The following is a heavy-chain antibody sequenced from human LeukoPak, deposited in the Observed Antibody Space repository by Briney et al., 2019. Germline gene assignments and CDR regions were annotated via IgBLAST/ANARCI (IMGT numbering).Heavy chain of an antibody. CDR2: IWYDGSNK. CDR1: GFTFSSYG. J-gene: IGHJ4*02. D-gene: IGHD6-6*01. CDR3: ARDHVSDSSSLDY. Sequence: GGSLRLSCAASGFTFSSYGMHWVRQAPGKGLEWVAVIWYDGSNKYYADSVKGRFTISRDNSKNTLYLQMNSLRAEDTAVYYCARDHVSDSSSLDYWGEGTLVTVSS. V-gene: IGHV3-33*08.